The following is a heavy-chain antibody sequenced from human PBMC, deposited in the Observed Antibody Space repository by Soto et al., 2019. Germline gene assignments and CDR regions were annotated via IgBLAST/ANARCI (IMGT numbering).Heavy chain of an antibody. CDR2: ISWNSGSI. Sequence: GGSLRLSCAASGFTFDDYAMHWVRQAQGKGLEWVAGISWNSGSIGYADSVKGRFTISRDNAKNSLYLQMGSLRADDMALYYCARGLKNYYGVDVWGQGTTVTVSS. CDR3: ARGLKNYYGVDV. V-gene: IGHV3-9*03. CDR1: GFTFDDYA. J-gene: IGHJ6*01.